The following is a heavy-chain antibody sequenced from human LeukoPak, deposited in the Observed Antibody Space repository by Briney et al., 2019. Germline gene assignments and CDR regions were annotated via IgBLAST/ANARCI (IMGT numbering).Heavy chain of an antibody. V-gene: IGHV3-30*18. CDR1: GFTFSSYG. CDR2: ISYDGSNK. CDR3: AKDSSGYDSPYY. Sequence: GGSPRLSCAASGFTFSSYGMHWVRQAPGKGLEWVAVISYDGSNKYYADSVKGRFTLSRDNSKNTLYLQMNSLRAEDTAVYYCAKDSSGYDSPYYWGQGTLVTVSS. J-gene: IGHJ4*02. D-gene: IGHD5-12*01.